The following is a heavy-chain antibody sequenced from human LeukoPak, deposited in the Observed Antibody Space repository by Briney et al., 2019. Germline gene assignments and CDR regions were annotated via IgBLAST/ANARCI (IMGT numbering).Heavy chain of an antibody. CDR3: AKKSLTAVAGYFDY. CDR1: GFTFRSYA. J-gene: IGHJ4*02. D-gene: IGHD6-19*01. V-gene: IGHV3-23*01. Sequence: PGGSLRLSCAASGFTFRSYAMTWVRHAPGEGLEWVSSISGSEYSTYYAASVKGRSPISRDNSKNTLSLQMNRLRAEDTAVYYWAKKSLTAVAGYFDYWGQGTLVTVSS. CDR2: ISGSEYST.